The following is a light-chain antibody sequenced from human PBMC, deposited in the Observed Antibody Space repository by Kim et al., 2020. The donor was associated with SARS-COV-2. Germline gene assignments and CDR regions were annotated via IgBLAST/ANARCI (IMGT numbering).Light chain of an antibody. CDR1: SRDVGGHDY. CDR2: DVS. CDR3: SSYTSRDTYV. Sequence: GQSITISCTGTSRDVGGHDYVAWYQQHADKAPKVMIFDVSNRPSGVSDRFSGSKSGNTASLTISGLQTEDEADYYCSSYTSRDTYVFGTGTKVTVL. V-gene: IGLV2-14*03. J-gene: IGLJ1*01.